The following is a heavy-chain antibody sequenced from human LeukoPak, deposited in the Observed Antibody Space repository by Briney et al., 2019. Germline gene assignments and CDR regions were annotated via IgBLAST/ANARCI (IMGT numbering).Heavy chain of an antibody. J-gene: IGHJ6*02. CDR1: GFTFSSYS. CDR2: ISSSSSDT. D-gene: IGHD3-16*02. Sequence: PGGSLRLSCAASGFTFSSYSMNWVRQAPGKGLEWVSSISSSSSDTYYADSVKGRFTISRDNAKNSLYLQINSLRAEDTAVYYCAREAFYDSLWGSYRCGLDVWGQGTTVTVSS. CDR3: AREAFYDSLWGSYRCGLDV. V-gene: IGHV3-21*06.